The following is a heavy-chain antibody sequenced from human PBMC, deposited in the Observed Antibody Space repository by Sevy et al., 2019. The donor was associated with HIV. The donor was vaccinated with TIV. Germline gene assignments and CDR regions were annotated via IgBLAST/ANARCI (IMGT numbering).Heavy chain of an antibody. Sequence: GGSLRLSCAASGFTFNNYGMHWVRQAPGKGLEWVAVIWYDGTDKYYADSVKGRFTISRDNSKNTLYLQMNSLTAEDTAVYFCARGPTTARSGYFQHWGQGTLVTVSS. J-gene: IGHJ1*01. CDR2: IWYDGTDK. CDR3: ARGPTTARSGYFQH. CDR1: GFTFNNYG. D-gene: IGHD2-21*02. V-gene: IGHV3-33*01.